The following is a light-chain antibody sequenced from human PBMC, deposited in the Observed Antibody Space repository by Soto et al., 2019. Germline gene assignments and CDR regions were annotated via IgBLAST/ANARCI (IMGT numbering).Light chain of an antibody. J-gene: IGKJ1*01. V-gene: IGKV1-27*01. CDR3: QHYGGMWA. Sequence: DIQMTQSPSSLSASVVDRVTITCRASLPISNYLSWYQQKPGKIPNLLIYAASTLQAGVPSRFSGSGSGTEFILTISSLQPDDFATYCCQHYGGMWAFGQGTKVDIK. CDR2: AAS. CDR1: LPISNY.